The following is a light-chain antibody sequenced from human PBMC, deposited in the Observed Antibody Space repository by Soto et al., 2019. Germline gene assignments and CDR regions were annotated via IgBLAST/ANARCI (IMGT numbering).Light chain of an antibody. CDR2: GNN. J-gene: IGLJ1*01. CDR3: QSYDSSLTGYV. Sequence: QSVLTQPPSVSGAPGQRVTISCTGSRSNIGAGYDVHWYQQLPGTAPKLLIYGNNNRPSGVPDRFSGSKSGTSASLAITGLQAEDEADYHCQSYDSSLTGYVFGTGTQLTVL. V-gene: IGLV1-40*01. CDR1: RSNIGAGYD.